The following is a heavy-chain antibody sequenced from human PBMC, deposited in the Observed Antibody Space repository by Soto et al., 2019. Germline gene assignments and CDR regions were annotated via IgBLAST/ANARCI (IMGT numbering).Heavy chain of an antibody. CDR1: GFTFSSYA. J-gene: IGHJ4*02. Sequence: QVQLVESGGGVVQPGRSLRLSCAASGFTFSSYAMHWVRQAPGKGLEWVAVISYDGSNKYYADSVKGRFTISRDNSKNTLYLQMNSLRAEDTAVYYCARPPGSLDYWGQGTLVTVSS. CDR3: ARPPGSLDY. V-gene: IGHV3-30-3*01. CDR2: ISYDGSNK. D-gene: IGHD2-15*01.